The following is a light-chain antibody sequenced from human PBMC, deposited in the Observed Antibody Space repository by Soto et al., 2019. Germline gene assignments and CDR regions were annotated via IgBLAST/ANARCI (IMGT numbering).Light chain of an antibody. Sequence: QMTQSPSSLSASVGERVTITCRASQGIRSFLNWYQQKLGKAPKLLIYSTSHLQSGVPSRFSGSGSGTDFTLTISSLQPEDFATYSCQQSYNSTQTFGQGTKVEI. V-gene: IGKV1-39*01. CDR3: QQSYNSTQT. J-gene: IGKJ1*01. CDR2: STS. CDR1: QGIRSF.